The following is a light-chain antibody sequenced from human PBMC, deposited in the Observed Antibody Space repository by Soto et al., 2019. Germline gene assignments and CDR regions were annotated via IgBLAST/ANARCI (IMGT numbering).Light chain of an antibody. Sequence: IVLTPSPVPLPFSPGESATLSCRASQSVSSSYLAWYQQKPGQAPRLLIYGASSRATGIPDRFSGSGSGTDFTLTISRLEPEDFAVYYCQQYGRSPKTVGQGTKVDIK. CDR2: GAS. V-gene: IGKV3-20*01. CDR1: QSVSSSY. J-gene: IGKJ1*01. CDR3: QQYGRSPKT.